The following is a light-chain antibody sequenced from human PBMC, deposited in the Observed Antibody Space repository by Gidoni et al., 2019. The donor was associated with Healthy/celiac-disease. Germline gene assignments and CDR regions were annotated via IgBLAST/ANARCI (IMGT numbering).Light chain of an antibody. Sequence: AIQMTQSPSSLSASVGDRVTITCRASPGSRNDLGWYQQKPGKAPKLLIYAASSLQSGVPSRFSGSGSGTDFTLTISSLQPEDFATYYCLQDYNYPYTFGQGTKLEIK. CDR1: PGSRND. CDR2: AAS. CDR3: LQDYNYPYT. J-gene: IGKJ2*01. V-gene: IGKV1-6*01.